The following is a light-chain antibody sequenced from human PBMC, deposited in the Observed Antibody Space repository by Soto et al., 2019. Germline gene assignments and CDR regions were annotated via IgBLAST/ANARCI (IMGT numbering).Light chain of an antibody. J-gene: IGLJ1*01. CDR3: SSYTSSSTYV. V-gene: IGLV2-14*01. CDR2: DVS. Sequence: QSVLTQPASVSGSPGQSITISCTGTSSVVGGYNYVSWYQQHPGKAPKLMIYDVSNRPSGVSNRFSGSKSGNTASLTISGLQAEDEADYYCSSYTSSSTYVFGVGTKVTVL. CDR1: SSVVGGYNY.